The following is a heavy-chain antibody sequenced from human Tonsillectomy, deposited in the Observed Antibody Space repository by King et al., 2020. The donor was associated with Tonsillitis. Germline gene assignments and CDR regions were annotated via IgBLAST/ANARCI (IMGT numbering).Heavy chain of an antibody. J-gene: IGHJ2*01. D-gene: IGHD3-22*01. Sequence: LQESSPGLVKPSETLSLTCSVSGGSITSSRSFWAWIRQPPGKGLEWVGSVHYSGSTYYNPSLKRRITISVDTANNRFSLKVTSVTDADTAVYYCASPDTSGSPYWYFDLWGRGTLVTVSS. V-gene: IGHV4-39*01. CDR3: ASPDTSGSPYWYFDL. CDR1: GGSITSSRSF. CDR2: VHYSGST.